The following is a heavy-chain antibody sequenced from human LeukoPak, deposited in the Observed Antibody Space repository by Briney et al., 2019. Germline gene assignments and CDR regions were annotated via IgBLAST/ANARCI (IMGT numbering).Heavy chain of an antibody. D-gene: IGHD6-19*01. Sequence: GGSLRLSCAASGFTFSSYSMNWVRQAPGKGLEWVSSISSSSSYIYYADSVKGRFTISRDNAKNSLYLQMNSLRAEDTAVYYCARDQEWLVPSFDYWGQGTLVTVSS. V-gene: IGHV3-21*01. J-gene: IGHJ4*02. CDR2: ISSSSSYI. CDR3: ARDQEWLVPSFDY. CDR1: GFTFSSYS.